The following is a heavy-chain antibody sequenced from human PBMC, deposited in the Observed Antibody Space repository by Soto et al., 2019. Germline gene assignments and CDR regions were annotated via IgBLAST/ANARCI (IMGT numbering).Heavy chain of an antibody. CDR2: IKSKTDGGTT. V-gene: IGHV3-15*01. CDR3: TTDGKQLVFGAVGYYYMDV. J-gene: IGHJ6*03. CDR1: GFTFSNAW. D-gene: IGHD6-6*01. Sequence: GGSLRLSCAASGFTFSNAWMSWVRQAPGKGLEWVGRIKSKTDGGTTDYAAPVKGRFTISRDDSKNTLYLQMNSLKTEDTAVYYCTTDGKQLVFGAVGYYYMDVWGKGTTVTVSS.